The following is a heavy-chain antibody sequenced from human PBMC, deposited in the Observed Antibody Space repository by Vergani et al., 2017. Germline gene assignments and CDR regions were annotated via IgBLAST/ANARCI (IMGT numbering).Heavy chain of an antibody. D-gene: IGHD5-18*01. J-gene: IGHJ3*02. Sequence: QVQLQESGPGLVKPSETLSLTCTVSGGSISSYYWSWIRQPPGKGLEWIGYIYYSGSTNYNPSLKSRVTISVDTSKNQFSLKLSSVTAADTAVYYCARNVPGIQLWHAFDIWGQGTMVTVSS. CDR3: ARNVPGIQLWHAFDI. CDR1: GGSISSYY. CDR2: IYYSGST. V-gene: IGHV4-59*01.